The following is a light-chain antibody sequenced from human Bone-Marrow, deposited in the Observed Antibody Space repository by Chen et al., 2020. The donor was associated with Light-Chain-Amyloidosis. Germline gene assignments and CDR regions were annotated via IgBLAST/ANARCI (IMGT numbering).Light chain of an antibody. Sequence: SYVLTQPSSVSVPPGQTATIACGGNNIGSTSVHWYQQTPGQAPLLVVYDDSDRPSGIPARLSGSNAGNTATLTISRVEAGDEADYYCQVWDRSSDRPVFGGGTKLTVL. CDR1: NIGSTS. CDR2: DDS. J-gene: IGLJ3*02. V-gene: IGLV3-21*02. CDR3: QVWDRSSDRPV.